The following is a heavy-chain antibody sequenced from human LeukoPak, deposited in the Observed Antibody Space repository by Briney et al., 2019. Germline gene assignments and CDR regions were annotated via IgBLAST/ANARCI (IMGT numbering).Heavy chain of an antibody. V-gene: IGHV1-8*02. CDR2: MNPNSGNT. D-gene: IGHD3-9*01. CDR3: ARGKRDILTGYYSVRAFDI. CDR1: GYTFTGYY. Sequence: WASVKVSCKASGYTFTGYYMHWVRQATGQGLEWMGWMNPNSGNTGYAQKFQGRVTMTRNTSISTAYMELSSLRSEDTAVYYCARGKRDILTGYYSVRAFDIWGQGTMVTVSS. J-gene: IGHJ3*02.